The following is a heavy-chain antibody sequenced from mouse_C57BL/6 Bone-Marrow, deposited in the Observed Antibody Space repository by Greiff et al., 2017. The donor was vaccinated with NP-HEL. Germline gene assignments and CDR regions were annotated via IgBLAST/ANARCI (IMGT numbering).Heavy chain of an antibody. CDR1: GYTFTTYP. V-gene: IGHV1-47*01. CDR3: ARQAENWDYFDY. Sequence: QVHVKQSGAELVKPGASVKMSCKASGYTFTTYPIEWMKQNHGKSLEWIGNFHPYNDDTKYNEKFKGKATLTVEKSSSTVYLELSRLTSDDSAVYYCARQAENWDYFDYWGQGTTLTVSS. D-gene: IGHD4-1*01. J-gene: IGHJ2*01. CDR2: FHPYNDDT.